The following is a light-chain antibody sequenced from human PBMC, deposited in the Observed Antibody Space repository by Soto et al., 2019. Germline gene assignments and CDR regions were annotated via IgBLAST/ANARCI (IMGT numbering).Light chain of an antibody. CDR1: QGIRSY. Sequence: DIQLTQSPSFLSASVGDRVTITCRASQGIRSYLAWYQQRPGKAPELLIYGASTLRPGGASRFSGSGSGTEFTLTISSLQPEDFATYFCQQLNTFPPFFTFGPGTKVHIK. J-gene: IGKJ3*01. CDR3: QQLNTFPPFFT. CDR2: GAS. V-gene: IGKV1-9*01.